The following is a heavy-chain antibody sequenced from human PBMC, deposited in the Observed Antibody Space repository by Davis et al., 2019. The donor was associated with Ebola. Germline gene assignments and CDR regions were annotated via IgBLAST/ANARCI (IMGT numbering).Heavy chain of an antibody. CDR3: ARDHVVVVAATWRYYYGMDV. CDR2: ISSSSSYI. CDR1: GFTFSSYS. Sequence: GESLKISCAASGFTFSSYSMNWVRQAPGKGLEWVSSISSSSSYIYYADSVKGRFTISRDNAKNSLYLQMNSPRAEDTAVYYCARDHVVVVAATWRYYYGMDVWGQGTTVTVSS. V-gene: IGHV3-21*01. J-gene: IGHJ6*02. D-gene: IGHD2-15*01.